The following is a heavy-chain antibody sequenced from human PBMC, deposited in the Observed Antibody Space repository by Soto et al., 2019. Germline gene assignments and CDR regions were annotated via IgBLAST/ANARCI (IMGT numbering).Heavy chain of an antibody. CDR2: VGDDGFRT. CDR1: GFTFSTFA. V-gene: IGHV3-23*01. Sequence: SLRRSCVASGFTFSTFAMTWVRQTPGKGLEWVATVGDDGFRTNVADSVKGRFIISRDNSKDTLSLEMSSLRVEDTGIYYCATKFRSYFDHWGQGVRVTVSS. J-gene: IGHJ4*02. CDR3: ATKFRSYFDH.